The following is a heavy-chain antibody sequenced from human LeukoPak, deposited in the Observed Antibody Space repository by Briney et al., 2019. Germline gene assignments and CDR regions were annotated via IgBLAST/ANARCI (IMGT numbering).Heavy chain of an antibody. V-gene: IGHV3-30*02. CDR2: IRYDGSNK. CDR1: GFTFSSYG. J-gene: IGHJ4*02. CDR3: ARDHLDILTNCGGDCERFYFDY. D-gene: IGHD2-21*02. Sequence: PGGSLRLSCAASGFTFSSYGMHWVRQAPGKGLEGVAFIRYDGSNKYYADSVKGRFTISRDNSKNTLYLQMNSLRAEDTAVYYCARDHLDILTNCGGDCERFYFDYWGQGTLVTVSS.